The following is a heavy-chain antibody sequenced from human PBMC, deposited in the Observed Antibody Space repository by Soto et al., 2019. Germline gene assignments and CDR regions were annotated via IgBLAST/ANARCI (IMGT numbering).Heavy chain of an antibody. D-gene: IGHD1-26*01. CDR1: GDSVSNNGAT. CDR3: ARDPPDFNSGFDY. V-gene: IGHV6-1*01. Sequence: SQTLSLTCGICGDSVSNNGATWNWIRQSPSRGLGWLGRAYYRSRWLYDYATSVRGRITINPDTSKNQFSLQLNSVTPEDTAVYYCARDPPDFNSGFDYWGQGTLVTVSS. CDR2: AYYRSRWLY. J-gene: IGHJ4*02.